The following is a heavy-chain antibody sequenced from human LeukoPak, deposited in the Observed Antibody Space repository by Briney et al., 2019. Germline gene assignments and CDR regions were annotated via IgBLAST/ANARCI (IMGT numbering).Heavy chain of an antibody. CDR1: GYTFTGYY. D-gene: IGHD3-22*01. V-gene: IGHV1-2*02. Sequence: GGSVKVSCKASGYTFTGYYMHLVRQAPGQGIEWMGWINPNSGGTNYAQKFQGRVTMTRDTAISTAYMELSRLRSDDTAVYYCARDPRGVVVINGSYYYYYYMDVWGKGTTVTVSS. CDR2: INPNSGGT. J-gene: IGHJ6*03. CDR3: ARDPRGVVVINGSYYYYYYMDV.